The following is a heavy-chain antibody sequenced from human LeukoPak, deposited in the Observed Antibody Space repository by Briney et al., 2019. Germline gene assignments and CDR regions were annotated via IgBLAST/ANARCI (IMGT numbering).Heavy chain of an antibody. CDR2: IRFEASKK. J-gene: IGHJ4*02. D-gene: IGHD1-14*01. V-gene: IGHV3-30*02. CDR3: AKDDNGPQDN. CDR1: GFSFDSYG. Sequence: GGSLRLSCVASGFSFDSYGMHWVRQAPGKGLEWVSLIRFEASKKFYAPSVKGRFTISRDNSKNTLYLQMNSLRVEDTAQYYCAKDDNGPQDNWGQGTLVTVSS.